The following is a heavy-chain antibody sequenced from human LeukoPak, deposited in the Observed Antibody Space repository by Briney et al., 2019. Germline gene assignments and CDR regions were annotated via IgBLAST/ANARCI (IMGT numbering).Heavy chain of an antibody. CDR2: IGGSGATT. CDR1: GFTFSNYA. D-gene: IGHD3-22*01. CDR3: AKDFEGFYYDSSGYSIDY. Sequence: GGSLRLSCAASGFTFSNYAMSWVRQAPGKRLEWVSSIGGSGATTYYADSVKGRFTVSRDNSKNTLYLQMNSLRAEDTAAYYCAKDFEGFYYDSSGYSIDYWGQGTLVTVSS. V-gene: IGHV3-23*01. J-gene: IGHJ4*02.